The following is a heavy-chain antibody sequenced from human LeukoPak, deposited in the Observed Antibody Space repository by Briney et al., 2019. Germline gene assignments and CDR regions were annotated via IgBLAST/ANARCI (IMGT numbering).Heavy chain of an antibody. CDR3: ARLTVTTKDAFDI. V-gene: IGHV3-48*03. D-gene: IGHD4-17*01. J-gene: IGHJ3*02. CDR1: GFTFSSSE. CDR2: IGSSDTTV. Sequence: GGSLRLSCAASGFTFSSSEMNWVRQAPGKGLEWVSYIGSSDTTVHYADSVEGRFTISRDNAKDSLYLQMNSLRAEDTAIYYCARLTVTTKDAFDIWGQGTMVIVSS.